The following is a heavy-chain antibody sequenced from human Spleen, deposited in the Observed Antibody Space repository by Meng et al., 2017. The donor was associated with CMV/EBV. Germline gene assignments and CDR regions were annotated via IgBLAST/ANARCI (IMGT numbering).Heavy chain of an antibody. Sequence: GESLKISCAASGFTFSSYAMHWVRQAPGKGLEWVAVISYDGSNKYYADSVKGRFTISRDNSKNTLYLQMNSLRAEDTAVYYCARDPDTDIAVEYYYYGMDVWGQGTTVTVSS. CDR3: ARDPDTDIAVEYYYYGMDV. CDR1: GFTFSSYA. D-gene: IGHD6-19*01. J-gene: IGHJ6*02. V-gene: IGHV3-30*04. CDR2: ISYDGSNK.